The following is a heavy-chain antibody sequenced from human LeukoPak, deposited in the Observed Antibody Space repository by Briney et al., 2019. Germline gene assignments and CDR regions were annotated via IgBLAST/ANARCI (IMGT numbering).Heavy chain of an antibody. J-gene: IGHJ4*02. Sequence: PGGSLRLSGAASGFNFNNYGMHWVRQAPGEGLEWVTFIPSDGNNQYYADSVKGRFTISRDNSRNTLYLQMNGLRVEDTAVYYCVKDTGRGDFWGQGALVTVSS. CDR2: IPSDGNNQ. CDR1: GFNFNNYG. V-gene: IGHV3-30*02. CDR3: VKDTGRGDF. D-gene: IGHD3-10*01.